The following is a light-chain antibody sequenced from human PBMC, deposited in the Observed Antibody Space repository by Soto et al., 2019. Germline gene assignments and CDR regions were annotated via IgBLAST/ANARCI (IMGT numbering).Light chain of an antibody. CDR2: SNN. CDR1: SSNIGNNY. V-gene: IGLV1-47*02. Sequence: QPVLTQPPSLSATPGQRVTISCSGSSSNIGNNYVCWYKQVPGTAPKVIMFSNNQRPSGVPDRFSGAKTGTSASLAINGLQSEDEADYYCATWDDSLAGGVFGGGTQLTVL. J-gene: IGLJ3*02. CDR3: ATWDDSLAGGV.